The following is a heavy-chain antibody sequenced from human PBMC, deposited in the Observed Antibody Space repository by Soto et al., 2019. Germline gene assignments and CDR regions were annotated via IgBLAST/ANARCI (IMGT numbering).Heavy chain of an antibody. CDR2: IIPIFGTA. D-gene: IGHD2-15*01. J-gene: IGHJ3*02. Sequence: QVQLVQSGAEVKKPGSSVKVSCKASGGTFSSYAISWVRQAPGQGLEWMGGIIPIFGTANYAQKFQGRVTITADEATSTACMELSSLRSEDTAVYYCARDCVVVVAATTSTDAFDIWGQGTMVTVSS. CDR1: GGTFSSYA. CDR3: ARDCVVVVAATTSTDAFDI. V-gene: IGHV1-69*12.